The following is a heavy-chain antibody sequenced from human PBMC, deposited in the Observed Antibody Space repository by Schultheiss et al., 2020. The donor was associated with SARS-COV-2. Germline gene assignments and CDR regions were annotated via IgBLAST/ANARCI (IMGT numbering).Heavy chain of an antibody. D-gene: IGHD2/OR15-2a*01. J-gene: IGHJ6*02. CDR2: ISSSSSYI. Sequence: GGSLRLSCAASGFTFSSYGMHWVRQAPGKGLEWVSSISSSSSYIYYADSVKGRFTISRDNAKNSLYLQMNSLRAEDTAVYYCARRSTTSVGMDVWGQGTTVTVSS. CDR3: ARRSTTSVGMDV. CDR1: GFTFSSYG. V-gene: IGHV3-21*01.